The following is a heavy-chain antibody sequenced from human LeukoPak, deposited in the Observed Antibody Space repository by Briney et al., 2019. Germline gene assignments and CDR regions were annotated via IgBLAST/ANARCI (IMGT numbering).Heavy chain of an antibody. CDR3: ARELLWFGESTLFDY. D-gene: IGHD3-10*01. V-gene: IGHV6-1*01. Sequence: SQTLPLTCAISGDSVSSNSAAWNWIRQSPSRGLEWLGRTYYRSKWYNDYAVSVKSRITINPDTSKNQFSLQLNSVTPEDTAVYYCARELLWFGESTLFDYWGQGTLVTVSS. J-gene: IGHJ4*02. CDR2: TYYRSKWYN. CDR1: GDSVSSNSAA.